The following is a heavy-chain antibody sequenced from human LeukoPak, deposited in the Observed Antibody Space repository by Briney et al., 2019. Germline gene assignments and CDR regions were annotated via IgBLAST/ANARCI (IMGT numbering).Heavy chain of an antibody. V-gene: IGHV3-30*18. CDR1: GFTFSSYG. CDR3: AKDPQLYYDILTGYSTYFDY. D-gene: IGHD3-9*01. J-gene: IGHJ4*02. Sequence: GGSLRLSCAASGFTFSSYGMHWVRQAPGKGLEWVAVISYDGSNKYYADSVKGRLTISRDNSKNTLYLQMNSLRAEDTAVYYCAKDPQLYYDILTGYSTYFDYWGQGTLVTVSS. CDR2: ISYDGSNK.